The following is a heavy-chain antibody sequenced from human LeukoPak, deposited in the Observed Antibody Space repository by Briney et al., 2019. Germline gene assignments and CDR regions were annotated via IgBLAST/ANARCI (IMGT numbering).Heavy chain of an antibody. V-gene: IGHV1-8*03. CDR2: MNPNSGNT. D-gene: IGHD5-18*01. Sequence: ASVKVSCKASGYTFTKYDINWVRQATGQGLEWMGWMNPNSGNTGYAQKFQGRVTITRNTSISTAYMELSSLRFEDTAVYYCAVLQLWLRVDTFDIWGQGTMVTVSS. CDR3: AVLQLWLRVDTFDI. CDR1: GYTFTKYD. J-gene: IGHJ3*02.